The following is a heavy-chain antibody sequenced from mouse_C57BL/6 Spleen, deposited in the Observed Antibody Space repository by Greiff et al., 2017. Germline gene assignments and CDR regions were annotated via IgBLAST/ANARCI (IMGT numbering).Heavy chain of an antibody. CDR2: INPSNGGT. CDR3: ARRGGSSKGYYAMDY. CDR1: GYTFTSYW. Sequence: QVQLQQPGTELVKPGASVKLSCKASGYTFTSYWMHWVKQRPGQGLEWIGNINPSNGGTNYNEKLKSKATLTVDKSSSTAYMQLSSLTSEDSAVYYCARRGGSSKGYYAMDYWGQGTSVTVSS. V-gene: IGHV1-53*01. J-gene: IGHJ4*01. D-gene: IGHD1-1*01.